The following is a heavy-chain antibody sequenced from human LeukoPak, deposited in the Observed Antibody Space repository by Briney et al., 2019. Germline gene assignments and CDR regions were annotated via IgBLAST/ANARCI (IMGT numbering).Heavy chain of an antibody. D-gene: IGHD3-22*01. CDR3: ARGSPYYYDSRNWFDP. V-gene: IGHV4-59*01. J-gene: IGHJ5*02. CDR1: GGSISSYY. Sequence: SETLSLTCTVSGGSISSYYWSWIRQPPGKGLEWIGYIYYSGSTNYNPSLKSRVTISVDTSKNQFSLKLSSVTAADTAVYYCARGSPYYYDSRNWFDPWGQGTLVTVSS. CDR2: IYYSGST.